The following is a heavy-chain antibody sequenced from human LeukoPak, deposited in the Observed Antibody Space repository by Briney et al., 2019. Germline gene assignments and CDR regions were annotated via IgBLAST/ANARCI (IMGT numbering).Heavy chain of an antibody. Sequence: GRSLRLSCAASGFTFDDYAMHWVRQAPGKGLEWVSGISWNSGSIGYADSVKGRFTISRDNSKTTLYLQMNSLRVEDTAVYYCAKEGGSHEDAFDIWGQGTMVSVSS. D-gene: IGHD1-26*01. CDR3: AKEGGSHEDAFDI. CDR2: ISWNSGSI. V-gene: IGHV3-9*01. CDR1: GFTFDDYA. J-gene: IGHJ3*02.